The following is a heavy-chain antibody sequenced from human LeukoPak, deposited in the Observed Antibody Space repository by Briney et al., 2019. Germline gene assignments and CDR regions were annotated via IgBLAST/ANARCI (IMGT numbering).Heavy chain of an antibody. CDR3: ARDFGTTGWHTFDY. Sequence: SQTLSLTRVVSGDSVSSKNGAWNWIRQSPSRGLEWLGRTYYRSKRYNDYAESMEGRMTISQDTSKNQYSLHLNSVTPDDTAVYYCARDFGTTGWHTFDYWGQGTLVTVSS. CDR2: TYYRSKRYN. CDR1: GDSVSSKNGA. D-gene: IGHD6-19*01. V-gene: IGHV6-1*01. J-gene: IGHJ4*02.